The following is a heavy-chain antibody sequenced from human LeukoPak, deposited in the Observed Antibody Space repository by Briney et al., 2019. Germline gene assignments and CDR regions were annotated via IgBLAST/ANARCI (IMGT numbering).Heavy chain of an antibody. CDR2: IYYSGST. CDR1: GGSLSSGGYY. D-gene: IGHD6-13*01. CDR3: ARALYSSSWPFDY. J-gene: IGHJ4*02. Sequence: PSQTLSLTCTVSGGSLSSGGYYWSWLRQYPGKGLEWIGYIYYSGSTYYNPSLKSRVTISVDTSKNQFSLKLSSVTAADTAVYYCARALYSSSWPFDYWGQGTLVTVSS. V-gene: IGHV4-31*03.